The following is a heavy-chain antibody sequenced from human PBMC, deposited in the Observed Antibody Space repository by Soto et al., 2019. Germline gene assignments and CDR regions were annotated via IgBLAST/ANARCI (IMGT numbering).Heavy chain of an antibody. V-gene: IGHV4-30-4*01. CDR3: AKDTYSRGWYF. CDR2: VYSTGTT. Sequence: TLSLTCSVSGGPITYGDYYWTWIRQPPGKGLEFIGYVYSTGTTYYDPSFQSRVMMSQDTSKNEFSMTLYLQMNGLRAEDTALYYCAKDTYSRGWYFWGQGTLVTVSS. CDR1: GGPITYGDYY. D-gene: IGHD3-22*01. J-gene: IGHJ4*02.